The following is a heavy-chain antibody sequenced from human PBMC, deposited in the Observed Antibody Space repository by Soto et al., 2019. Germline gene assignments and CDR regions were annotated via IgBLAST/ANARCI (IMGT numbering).Heavy chain of an antibody. J-gene: IGHJ4*02. D-gene: IGHD6-13*01. Sequence: QVQLVESGGGVVQPGRSLRLSCAASGFSFSDNGMHWFRQAPGKGLEWVAIIYSDGRNKYYADSVKGRFTICRDDSKNTLDLQMNSLRGEDTAVYYCARASWQQLGDYWCQGTLVTVSS. CDR1: GFSFSDNG. CDR2: IYSDGRNK. CDR3: ARASWQQLGDY. V-gene: IGHV3-33*01.